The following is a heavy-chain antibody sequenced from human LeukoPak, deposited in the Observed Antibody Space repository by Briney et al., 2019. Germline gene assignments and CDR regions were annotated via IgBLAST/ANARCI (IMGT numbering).Heavy chain of an antibody. CDR3: ARGQTMVRGVIKKGPYFDY. Sequence: SETLSLTCAVYGVSFSGYYWSWIRQPPGKGLEWIWEINHRGSTNYNPSPKSRVTISVDTAKNQFSLKLNSVTAADTAVYYCARGQTMVRGVIKKGPYFDYWGQGTLVTVSS. J-gene: IGHJ4*02. CDR1: GVSFSGYY. V-gene: IGHV4-34*01. D-gene: IGHD3-10*01. CDR2: INHRGST.